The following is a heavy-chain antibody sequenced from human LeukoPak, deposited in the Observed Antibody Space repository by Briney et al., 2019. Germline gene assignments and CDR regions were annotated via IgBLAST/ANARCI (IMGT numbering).Heavy chain of an antibody. J-gene: IGHJ4*02. CDR3: ARLDCGGDCFVDY. CDR1: GASFTSNY. V-gene: IGHV4-59*08. CDR2: IYYSGTT. D-gene: IGHD2-21*02. Sequence: SETLSLTCTVPGASFTSNYWSWIRQPPGKGPEWIGYIYYSGTTTYNPSLERRVTMSVDMSKPQVSLRLNSVTATDTAMYYCARLDCGGDCFVDYWGQGTLVTVSS.